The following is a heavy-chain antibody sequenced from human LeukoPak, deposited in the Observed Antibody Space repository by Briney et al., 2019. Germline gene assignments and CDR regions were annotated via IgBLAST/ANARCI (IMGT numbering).Heavy chain of an antibody. CDR2: IKGDGSVQ. Sequence: GGSLRLSCVASGFTFSTSWMNWVRQAPGKGLEWVANIKGDGSVQSYVDSVKGRFTISRDNAKNSLFLQMNSLRAEDTAVYYCAKLLSGYCSRTSCLNWFDPWGQGTLVTVSS. CDR1: GFTFSTSW. D-gene: IGHD2-2*01. CDR3: AKLLSGYCSRTSCLNWFDP. V-gene: IGHV3-7*05. J-gene: IGHJ5*02.